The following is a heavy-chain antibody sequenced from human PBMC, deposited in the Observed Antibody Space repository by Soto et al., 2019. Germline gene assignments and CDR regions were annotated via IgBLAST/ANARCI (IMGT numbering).Heavy chain of an antibody. J-gene: IGHJ3*02. Sequence: PGESLKISCKGSGYSFTSYCISCVSHMPWKGLEWMVRIYPSDSYSNYSPSFQGHVTISADKSIITAYLQWSSLKASDTAMYYCARLKGGPPSPDAFYIWGKVTTVTVSS. D-gene: IGHD2-15*01. CDR1: GYSFTSYC. V-gene: IGHV5-10-1*01. CDR2: IYPSDSYS. CDR3: ARLKGGPPSPDAFYI.